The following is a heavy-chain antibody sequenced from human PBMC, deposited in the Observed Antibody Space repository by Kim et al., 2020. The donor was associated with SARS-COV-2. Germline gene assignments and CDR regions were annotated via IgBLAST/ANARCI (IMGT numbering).Heavy chain of an antibody. Sequence: SETLSLTCTVSGGSISSSSYYWGWIRQPPGKGLEWIGSIYYSGSTYYNPSLKSRVTISVDTSKNQFSLKLSSVTAADTAVYYCAGYSSSSYYGMDVWGQGTTVTVSS. CDR2: IYYSGST. V-gene: IGHV4-39*01. CDR3: AGYSSSSYYGMDV. J-gene: IGHJ6*02. CDR1: GGSISSSSYY. D-gene: IGHD6-13*01.